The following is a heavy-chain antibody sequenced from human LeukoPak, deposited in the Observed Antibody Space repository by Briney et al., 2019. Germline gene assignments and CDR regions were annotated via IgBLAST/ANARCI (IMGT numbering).Heavy chain of an antibody. CDR3: ARTSIAAADIDY. V-gene: IGHV4-59*01. Sequence: SETLSLTCTVSGGSISSYYWSWIRQPPGKGLEWIGYINYSGSTNYNPSLKSRVTISADTSKNQFSLKLRSVTAADTAVYYCARTSIAAADIDYWGQGTLVTVSS. CDR1: GGSISSYY. J-gene: IGHJ4*02. D-gene: IGHD6-13*01. CDR2: INYSGST.